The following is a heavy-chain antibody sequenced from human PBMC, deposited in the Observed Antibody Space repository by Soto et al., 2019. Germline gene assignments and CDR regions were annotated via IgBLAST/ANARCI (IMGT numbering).Heavy chain of an antibody. CDR2: IYYSGST. V-gene: IGHV4-59*08. D-gene: IGHD3-3*01. J-gene: IGHJ3*02. Sequence: LSLTCTVSGGSISSYYWSWIRQPPGKGLEWIGYIYYSGSTNYNPSLKSRATISVDTSKNQFSLKLSSVTAADTAVYYCARQNDFSRDAFDIWGQGTMVTVSS. CDR1: GGSISSYY. CDR3: ARQNDFSRDAFDI.